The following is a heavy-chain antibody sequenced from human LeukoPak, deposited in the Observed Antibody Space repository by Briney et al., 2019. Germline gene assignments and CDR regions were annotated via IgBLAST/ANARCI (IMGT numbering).Heavy chain of an antibody. CDR2: INHSGST. CDR3: ARLTPGDYYDSSGPLVDY. CDR1: GGSFSGYY. Sequence: TPSETLSLTCAVYGGSFSGYYWSWIRQPPGKGLEWIGEINHSGSTNYNPSLKSRVTISVDTSKNQFSLKLSSVTAADTAVYYCARLTPGDYYDSSGPLVDYWGQGTLVTVSS. D-gene: IGHD3-22*01. V-gene: IGHV4-34*01. J-gene: IGHJ4*02.